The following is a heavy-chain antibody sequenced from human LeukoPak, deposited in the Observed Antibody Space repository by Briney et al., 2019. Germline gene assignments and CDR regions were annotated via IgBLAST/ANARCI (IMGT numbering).Heavy chain of an antibody. Sequence: ASVKVSCKASGYTFTSYYMHWVRQAPGQGLEWMGWISAYNGNTNYAQKLQGRVTMTTDTSTSTAYMELRSLRSDDTAVYYCARDSLRGSLSYWGQGTLVTVSS. D-gene: IGHD1-26*01. CDR3: ARDSLRGSLSY. J-gene: IGHJ4*02. CDR2: ISAYNGNT. CDR1: GYTFTSYY. V-gene: IGHV1-18*04.